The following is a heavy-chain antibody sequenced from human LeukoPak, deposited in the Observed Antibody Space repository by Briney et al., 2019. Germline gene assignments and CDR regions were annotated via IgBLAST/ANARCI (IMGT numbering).Heavy chain of an antibody. D-gene: IGHD2-21*01. J-gene: IGHJ3*02. CDR3: AKDDEAIDVLRGLFDI. V-gene: IGHV3-21*04. Sequence: GGSLRLSCAASGFTFSSYSMNWVRQAPGKGLEWVSSISSSSSYIYYADSVKGRFTISRDNAKNSLYLQMNSLRAEDTAVYYCAKDDEAIDVLRGLFDIWGQGTMVTVSS. CDR2: ISSSSSYI. CDR1: GFTFSSYS.